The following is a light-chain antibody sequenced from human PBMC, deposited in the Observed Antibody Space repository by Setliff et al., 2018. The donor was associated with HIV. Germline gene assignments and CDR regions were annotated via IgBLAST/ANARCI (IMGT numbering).Light chain of an antibody. J-gene: IGLJ1*01. CDR3: AAWDDSLSGQV. V-gene: IGLV1-47*01. CDR2: RNN. Sequence: QSVLTQPPSASGTPGQRVTISCSGSSSNIGINYVYWYQQLPGTAPKLLIYRNNQRPSGVPDRFSGSKSGTSAYLAISGLRSEDEADYYCAAWDDSLSGQVFGTGTKVTVL. CDR1: SSNIGINY.